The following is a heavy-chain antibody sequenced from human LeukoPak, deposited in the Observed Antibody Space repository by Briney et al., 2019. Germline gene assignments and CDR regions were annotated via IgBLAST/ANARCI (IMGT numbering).Heavy chain of an antibody. CDR1: GVSISSNTYY. V-gene: IGHV4-39*01. Sequence: PSETLSLTCTVSGVSISSNTYYWGWVRQPRGRGVEWIESIYYCGITYYSPSLKSRLTISVDTSKTHFSLRLTSVTAADTAVFYFARHDSLQFNYFRGYFVYWGQGTLVTVSS. J-gene: IGHJ4*02. CDR3: ARHDSLQFNYFRGYFVY. D-gene: IGHD1-1*01. CDR2: IYYCGIT.